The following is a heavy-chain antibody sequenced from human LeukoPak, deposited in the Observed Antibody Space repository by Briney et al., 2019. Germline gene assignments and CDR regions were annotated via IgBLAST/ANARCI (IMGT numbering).Heavy chain of an antibody. CDR3: ARDKGVSYFDY. Sequence: SETLSLTCTVSGGSVSSGSYYWSWIRQPPGKGLEWIGYIHYSGSTNYNPSLKSRVTISVDTSKNQFSLKLSSVTAADTAVYYCARDKGVSYFDYWGQGTLVTVSS. V-gene: IGHV4-61*01. CDR2: IHYSGST. CDR1: GGSVSSGSYY. J-gene: IGHJ4*02.